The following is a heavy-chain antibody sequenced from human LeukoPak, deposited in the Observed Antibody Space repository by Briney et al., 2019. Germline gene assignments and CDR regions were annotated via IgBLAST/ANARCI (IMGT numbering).Heavy chain of an antibody. D-gene: IGHD6-19*01. CDR2: INNDGSST. J-gene: IGHJ4*02. Sequence: GGTLRLSCAASGITFSSYGMSWVRQAPGKGLVWVSRINNDGSSTSYADSVQGRFTISRDNAKNTLYLQMNSLRAEDTAVYYCARVRGAVAAFDYWGQGTLVTVSS. CDR3: ARVRGAVAAFDY. V-gene: IGHV3-74*01. CDR1: GITFSSYG.